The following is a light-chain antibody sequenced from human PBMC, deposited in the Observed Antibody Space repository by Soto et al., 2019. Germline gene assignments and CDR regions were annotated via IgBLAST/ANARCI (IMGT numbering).Light chain of an antibody. Sequence: EIVLTQSPGTLSLSPGERATLSCRASQSVSSSYLAWYQQKTGQAPRLLIYGASSRATGIPDRFSGSGSGTDFTLTISILEPEDFAAYYCQHYGSSPRTFGQGTKVEIK. CDR2: GAS. V-gene: IGKV3-20*01. J-gene: IGKJ1*01. CDR3: QHYGSSPRT. CDR1: QSVSSSY.